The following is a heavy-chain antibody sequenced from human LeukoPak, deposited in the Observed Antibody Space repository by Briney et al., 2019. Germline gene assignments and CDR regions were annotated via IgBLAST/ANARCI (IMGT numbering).Heavy chain of an antibody. V-gene: IGHV1-46*03. CDR2: INPSGGST. J-gene: IGHJ3*02. CDR3: ARDDSSGLNSRAGAFDI. D-gene: IGHD3-22*01. CDR1: GYTFTSYY. Sequence: ASVKVSCKASGYTFTSYYMHWVRQAPGQGLEWMGIINPSGGSTSYAQKFQGRVTMTRDTSTSTVYMELSSLRSEDTAVYYCARDDSSGLNSRAGAFDIWGQGTMVTVS.